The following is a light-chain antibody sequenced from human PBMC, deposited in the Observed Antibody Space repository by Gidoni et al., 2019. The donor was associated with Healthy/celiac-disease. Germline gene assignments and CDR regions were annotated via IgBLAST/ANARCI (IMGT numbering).Light chain of an antibody. Sequence: DIQMPQSPSSLSASVGDRVTITCQASQDISNYLNWYQQKPGKAPKLLIYDASNLETGVPSRLSGSGSGTDFTFTISSLQPEDIATYYCQQYDNLPITFXQXTRLXIK. CDR3: QQYDNLPIT. J-gene: IGKJ5*01. V-gene: IGKV1-33*01. CDR2: DAS. CDR1: QDISNY.